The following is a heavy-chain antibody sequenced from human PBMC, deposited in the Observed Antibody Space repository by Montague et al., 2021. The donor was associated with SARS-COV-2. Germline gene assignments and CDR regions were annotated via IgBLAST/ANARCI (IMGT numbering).Heavy chain of an antibody. J-gene: IGHJ6*02. CDR2: IYSSGST. D-gene: IGHD4-17*01. CDR3: ARDYGDYSYYSGFDA. Sequence: TLSLTCTVSGGSIRSGSYYWSWIRQPAGKGLEWIGRIYSSGSTNYNPSLKSRVTMSVDTSKNQFSLKVSSVTAADTAVYYCARDYGDYSYYSGFDAWGQGTLVTVSS. CDR1: GGSIRSGSYY. V-gene: IGHV4-61*02.